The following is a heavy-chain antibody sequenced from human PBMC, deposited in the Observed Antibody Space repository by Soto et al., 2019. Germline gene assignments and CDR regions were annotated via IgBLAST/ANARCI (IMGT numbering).Heavy chain of an antibody. CDR2: IRSKAYGGTT. J-gene: IGHJ6*02. Sequence: PGGSLRLSCTASGFTFGDYAMSWFRQAPGKGLEWVGFIRSKAYGGTTEYAASVKGRFTISRDDSKSIAYLQMNSLKTEDTAVYYCTRDHAARNYYYGMDVWGQGTTVTVSS. CDR1: GFTFGDYA. CDR3: TRDHAARNYYYGMDV. D-gene: IGHD6-25*01. V-gene: IGHV3-49*03.